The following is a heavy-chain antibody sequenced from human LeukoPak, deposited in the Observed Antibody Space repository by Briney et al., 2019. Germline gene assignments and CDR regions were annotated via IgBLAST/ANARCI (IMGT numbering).Heavy chain of an antibody. Sequence: GGSLRLSCAASGFTFSSYWMPWFRQAPGKGLVWVSRINSDGSSTSYADSVKGRFTISRDNAKNTLYLQMNSLRAEDTAVYYCARDRAVAGYDAFDIWGQGTMVTVSS. CDR1: GFTFSSYW. D-gene: IGHD6-19*01. CDR3: ARDRAVAGYDAFDI. V-gene: IGHV3-74*01. CDR2: INSDGSST. J-gene: IGHJ3*02.